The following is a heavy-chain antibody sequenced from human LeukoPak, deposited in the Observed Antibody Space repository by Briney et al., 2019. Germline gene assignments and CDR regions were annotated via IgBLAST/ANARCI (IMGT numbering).Heavy chain of an antibody. V-gene: IGHV3-48*04. CDR2: ISSSSSTI. J-gene: IGHJ4*02. Sequence: PGGSLRLSCAASGFTFSTYTMNWVRQAPGKGLEWVSYISSSSSTIYYADSVKGRFTISRDNAKNSLYLQMNSLRPEDTAVYYCVRDQFLDYWGQGTLVTVSS. CDR3: VRDQFLDY. CDR1: GFTFSTYT.